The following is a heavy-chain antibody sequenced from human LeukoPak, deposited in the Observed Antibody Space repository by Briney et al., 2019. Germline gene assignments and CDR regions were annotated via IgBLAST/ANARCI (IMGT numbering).Heavy chain of an antibody. J-gene: IGHJ5*02. CDR1: GYTFTSSG. Sequence: ASVKVSCKASGYTFTSSGINWVRQAPGQGLEWMGCISAYNGNTNYAQKFQGRGTMTTDTSTSTAHMELRSLTSDDTAVYYCARGHFPLAADPWGQGTLVTVSS. CDR2: ISAYNGNT. CDR3: ARGHFPLAADP. D-gene: IGHD3-3*02. V-gene: IGHV1-18*01.